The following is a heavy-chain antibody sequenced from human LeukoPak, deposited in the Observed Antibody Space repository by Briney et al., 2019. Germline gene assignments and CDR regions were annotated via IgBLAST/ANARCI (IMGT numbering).Heavy chain of an antibody. CDR3: ARERLYCSSTSCPLDY. D-gene: IGHD2-2*01. CDR1: GFTFSSYS. Sequence: GGSLRLSCAASGFTFSSYSMNWVRQAPGKGLEWVSYISSSSSTIYYADSVKGRFTISRDNAKNSLYLQMNSLRAEDTAVYYCARERLYCSSTSCPLDYWGQGTLVTVSS. V-gene: IGHV3-48*04. J-gene: IGHJ4*02. CDR2: ISSSSSTI.